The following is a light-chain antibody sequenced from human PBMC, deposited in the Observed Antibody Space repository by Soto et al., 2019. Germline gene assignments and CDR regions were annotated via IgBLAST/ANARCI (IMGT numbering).Light chain of an antibody. CDR1: SSDVGGYDY. Sequence: QSSLTQPASVSGSPGQSVTLSCTGTSSDVGGYDYVSWYQQYPGKAPKVMIYDVSNRPSGVSNRFSGSKSGNTASLTISGLQAEDEAHYYCTSYTTSATVVFGGGTKVTVL. CDR2: DVS. CDR3: TSYTTSATVV. J-gene: IGLJ2*01. V-gene: IGLV2-14*03.